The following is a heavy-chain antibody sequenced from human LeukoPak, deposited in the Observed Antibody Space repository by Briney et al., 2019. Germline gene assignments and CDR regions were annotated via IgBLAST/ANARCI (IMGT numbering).Heavy chain of an antibody. J-gene: IGHJ4*02. CDR2: IYPGDSDT. D-gene: IGHD2-2*01. Sequence: GESLKISCKGSGYSFTSYWIGWVRQMPGKGLEWMGIIYPGDSDTRYSPSFQGQVTISADKSISTAYLQWSNLKASDTAMYYCARQAYCSSTSCHFDYWGQGTLVTVSS. CDR1: GYSFTSYW. CDR3: ARQAYCSSTSCHFDY. V-gene: IGHV5-51*01.